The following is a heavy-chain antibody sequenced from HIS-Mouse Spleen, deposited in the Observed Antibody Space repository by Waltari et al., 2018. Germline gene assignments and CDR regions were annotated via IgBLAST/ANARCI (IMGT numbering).Heavy chain of an antibody. D-gene: IGHD6-13*01. V-gene: IGHV3-30*01. J-gene: IGHJ4*02. CDR3: ARDSYSSSWYFDY. Sequence: QVQLVESGGGVVQPGRSLRLSCAASGFTFSSYAMHWVRQAPGKGVGWVAGKSYVGSNNYCADSVKGRVTISRDNSKNTLYLQRNSLRAEDTAVYYCARDSYSSSWYFDYWGQGTLVTVSS. CDR1: GFTFSSYA. CDR2: KSYVGSNN.